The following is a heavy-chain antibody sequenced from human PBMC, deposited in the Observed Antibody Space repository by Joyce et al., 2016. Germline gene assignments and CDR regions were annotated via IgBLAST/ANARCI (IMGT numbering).Heavy chain of an antibody. CDR1: GFTFSIYS. Sequence: EVQLVESGGGLVPPGGSLRLSCAASGFTFSIYSMNWVRQAPGKGLEWISYITSSSTTLLYTDSVKGRVTISRDDAKNSLYLQMNSLRDEDTAVYYCATSRGHLEYWGQGTLVTVSS. D-gene: IGHD6-25*01. J-gene: IGHJ4*02. V-gene: IGHV3-48*02. CDR3: ATSRGHLEY. CDR2: ITSSSTTL.